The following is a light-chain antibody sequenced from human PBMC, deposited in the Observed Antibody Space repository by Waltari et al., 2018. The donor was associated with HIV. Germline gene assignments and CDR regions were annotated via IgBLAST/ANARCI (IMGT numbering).Light chain of an antibody. V-gene: IGLV2-23*02. Sequence: QSALTQPASVPGSPGQSITPSCPGTSPDVGPYTLVSWYQQHPGKAPKLIIYEVTKRPSGVSNRISGSKAGNTASLTISGLQADDEADYYCCSYVGSNTFFGTGTKVTVL. CDR1: SPDVGPYTL. J-gene: IGLJ1*01. CDR3: CSYVGSNTF. CDR2: EVT.